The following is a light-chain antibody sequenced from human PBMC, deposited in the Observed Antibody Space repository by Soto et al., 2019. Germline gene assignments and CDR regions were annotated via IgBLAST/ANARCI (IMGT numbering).Light chain of an antibody. CDR3: SSYTSSSTPVV. CDR2: DVT. Sequence: QSVLTQPASVSGSPGQSITISCTGTSSDVGDKNYVSWYQQHPGKAPKLMIYDVTNRPSGVSNRFSGSKSGNTASLTISGLQAEDEADYFCSSYTSSSTPVVFGGGTKLTVL. CDR1: SSDVGDKNY. V-gene: IGLV2-14*03. J-gene: IGLJ2*01.